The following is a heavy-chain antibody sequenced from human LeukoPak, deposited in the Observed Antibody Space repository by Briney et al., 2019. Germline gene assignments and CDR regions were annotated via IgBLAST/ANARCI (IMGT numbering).Heavy chain of an antibody. V-gene: IGHV3-30*03. Sequence: PGGSLRLSCAASGFTFSSYGMHWVRQAPGKGLEWVAVISYDGSNKYYANSVKGRFTISRDNSKNTLYLQMNSLRAEDTAVYYCARKEMAPNWGQGTLVTVSS. D-gene: IGHD5-24*01. CDR2: ISYDGSNK. J-gene: IGHJ4*02. CDR3: ARKEMAPN. CDR1: GFTFSSYG.